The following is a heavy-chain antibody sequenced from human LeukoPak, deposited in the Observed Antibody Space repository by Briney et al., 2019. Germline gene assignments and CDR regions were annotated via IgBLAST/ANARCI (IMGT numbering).Heavy chain of an antibody. Sequence: SETLSLTCAVYNGSFSGYYWSWIRQSPGKGLEWIGEVNHGGDTNYNPSLTSRVTISLDTSKNHFSLNLKSVTAADTAVYNCARAAWNGGGGFDPWGQGTLATVSS. CDR1: NGSFSGYY. J-gene: IGHJ5*02. D-gene: IGHD3-16*01. V-gene: IGHV4-34*01. CDR3: ARAAWNGGGGFDP. CDR2: VNHGGDT.